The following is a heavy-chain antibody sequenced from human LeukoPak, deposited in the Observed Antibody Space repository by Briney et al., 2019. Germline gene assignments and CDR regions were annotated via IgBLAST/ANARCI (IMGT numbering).Heavy chain of an antibody. CDR1: GFTFSTHD. CDR2: IRYDGSHE. CDR3: AKPSGSGVDY. D-gene: IGHD1-26*01. V-gene: IGHV3-30*02. Sequence: GGSLRLSCGASGFTFSTHDMHWVRQAPGKGLEWVAFIRYDGSHEYYADSVKGRFTISRDDSKNTLYLQMNSVRSEDTALYYCAKPSGSGVDYWGQGTRVTVSS. J-gene: IGHJ4*01.